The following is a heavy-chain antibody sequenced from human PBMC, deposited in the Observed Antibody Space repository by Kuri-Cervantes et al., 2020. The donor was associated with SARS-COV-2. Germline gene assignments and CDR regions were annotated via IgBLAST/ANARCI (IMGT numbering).Heavy chain of an antibody. CDR1: GFTFTSYS. V-gene: IGHV3-48*02. CDR3: ARDRGSDGGDLYSDY. CDR2: ITRSGSTL. D-gene: IGHD1-26*01. Sequence: GESLKISCAASGFTFTSYSLNWVRQAPGKGLEWLSYITRSGSTLHYADSVKGRFTISRDNAKNLLFLQMNSLRDEDTAVYYCARDRGSDGGDLYSDYWGQGTLVTVSS. J-gene: IGHJ4*02.